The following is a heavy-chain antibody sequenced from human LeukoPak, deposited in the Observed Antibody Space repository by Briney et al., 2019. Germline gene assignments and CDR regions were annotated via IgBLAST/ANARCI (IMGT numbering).Heavy chain of an antibody. CDR1: GDSIKTGNYY. V-gene: IGHV4-31*03. CDR2: IYHSGTT. J-gene: IGHJ4*02. D-gene: IGHD2-21*02. Sequence: SETLSLTCNVSGDSIKTGNYYWSWIRRRPGKGLEWIGYIYHSGTTYYSPSLRSRVTISIDTSKNQFSMRLTSVTAADTAVYYCARDSSVTAVPFDYWGRGTLVTVSS. CDR3: ARDSSVTAVPFDY.